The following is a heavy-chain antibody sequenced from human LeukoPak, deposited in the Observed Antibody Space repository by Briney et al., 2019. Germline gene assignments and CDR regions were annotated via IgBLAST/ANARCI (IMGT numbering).Heavy chain of an antibody. Sequence: PSETLSLTCIVSGGSISGDYWSWIRQSAGKGLEWIGRIYSSGSTVYNPSLKSRVTMSVDTSKNQFSLKLSSVTAADSAVYYCVRVSPALGANYFDYWGQGTLVTVFS. CDR1: GGSISGDY. D-gene: IGHD1-26*01. J-gene: IGHJ4*02. CDR2: IYSSGST. CDR3: VRVSPALGANYFDY. V-gene: IGHV4-4*07.